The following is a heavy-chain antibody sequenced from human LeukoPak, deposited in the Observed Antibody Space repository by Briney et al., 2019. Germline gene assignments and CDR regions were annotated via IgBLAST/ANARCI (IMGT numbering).Heavy chain of an antibody. CDR1: GFTFSSYA. Sequence: GRSLRLSCAASGFTFSSYAMHWVRQAPGKGLEWVAVISYDGSNKYYADSVKGRFTISRDNSKNTLYLQMNSLRAEDTAVYYCARGIEGMDVWGQGTTVTVSS. CDR2: ISYDGSNK. D-gene: IGHD3-16*01. CDR3: ARGIEGMDV. V-gene: IGHV3-30-3*01. J-gene: IGHJ6*02.